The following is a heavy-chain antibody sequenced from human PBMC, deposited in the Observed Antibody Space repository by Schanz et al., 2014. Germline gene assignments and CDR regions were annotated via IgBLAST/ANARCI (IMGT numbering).Heavy chain of an antibody. CDR3: ASPSGYSDYGTYFDF. Sequence: QVQMVESGGGVVQPGRSLRLSCAASGFAFSVYGMHWVRQAPGKGLEWVAAMSYDGSIKYYGDSVKGRFTISRDNSKNTLYLQMNSLRTEDTAVYYCASPSGYSDYGTYFDFWGQGTLVTVSS. CDR1: GFAFSVYG. CDR2: MSYDGSIK. J-gene: IGHJ4*02. D-gene: IGHD5-12*01. V-gene: IGHV3-30*03.